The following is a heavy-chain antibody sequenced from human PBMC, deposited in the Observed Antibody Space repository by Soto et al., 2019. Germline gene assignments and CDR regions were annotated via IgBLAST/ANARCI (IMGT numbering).Heavy chain of an antibody. CDR1: GGSISSSNYY. CDR2: IYSGGNT. J-gene: IGHJ4*02. V-gene: IGHV4-39*02. Sequence: ASETLSLTCSVSGGSISSSNYYWGWIRQPPGKGLEWIGSIYSGGNTYYHTSLRGRVTVSLDTSKNQFSLKLSSMTAADTAVYYCAREAVALVFWGPGTLVTVS. D-gene: IGHD5-12*01. CDR3: AREAVALVF.